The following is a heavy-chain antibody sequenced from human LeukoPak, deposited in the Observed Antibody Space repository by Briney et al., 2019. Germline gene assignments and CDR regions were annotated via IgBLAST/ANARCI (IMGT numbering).Heavy chain of an antibody. CDR3: ARARMEREPRRALDF. D-gene: IGHD1-26*01. Sequence: SETLSLTCNVSGGSISSYYWNWIRQPPGKGLEWIGYISFSGTTNYNPSLKRRVTITLDTSKNQFSLKLNSVTAADTALYYCARARMEREPRRALDFWGQGTMVTVSS. J-gene: IGHJ3*01. CDR2: ISFSGTT. CDR1: GGSISSYY. V-gene: IGHV4-59*01.